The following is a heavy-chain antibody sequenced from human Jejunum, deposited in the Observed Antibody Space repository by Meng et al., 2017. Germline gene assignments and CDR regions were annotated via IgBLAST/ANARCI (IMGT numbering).Heavy chain of an antibody. CDR1: GDRVSSNSVA. CDR2: TYYRSKWYN. CDR3: ARQYMGAFDY. Sequence: SQTLSLTRAISGDRVSSNSVAWNWIRQSPSRGLEWLGKTYYRSKWYNDYAVSVKSRMTVNPDTSKNQFSLQLNSVTPEDTAVYYCARQYMGAFDYWGQGTLVTVSS. V-gene: IGHV6-1*01. D-gene: IGHD3-16*01. J-gene: IGHJ4*02.